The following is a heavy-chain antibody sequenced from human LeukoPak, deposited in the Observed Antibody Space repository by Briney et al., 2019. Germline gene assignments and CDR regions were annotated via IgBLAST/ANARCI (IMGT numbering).Heavy chain of an antibody. CDR3: AKAASSSWPSYYYGMDV. CDR1: GFSFSDHW. CDR2: IKGDGSQK. V-gene: IGHV3-7*03. D-gene: IGHD6-13*01. J-gene: IGHJ6*02. Sequence: HPGGSLRLSCAASGFSFSDHWLDWVRQAPGKGLEWVAHIKGDGSQKYYVDSVKGRFTISKDNSKNTVYPQMSSLRVDDTAVYYCAKAASSSWPSYYYGMDVWGQGTTVTVSS.